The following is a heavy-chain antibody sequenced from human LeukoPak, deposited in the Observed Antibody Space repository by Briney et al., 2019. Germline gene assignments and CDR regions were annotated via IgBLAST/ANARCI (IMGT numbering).Heavy chain of an antibody. CDR1: GFTFSSYG. Sequence: GGSLRLSCAASGFTFSSYGMRWVRQAPGKGLEWVAVISYDGSNKYYADSVKGRFTISRDNSKNTLYLQMNSRRAEDTAVYYCVTMVRGVNFYWGQGTLVTVSS. CDR3: VTMVRGVNFY. CDR2: ISYDGSNK. D-gene: IGHD3-10*01. J-gene: IGHJ4*02. V-gene: IGHV3-30*03.